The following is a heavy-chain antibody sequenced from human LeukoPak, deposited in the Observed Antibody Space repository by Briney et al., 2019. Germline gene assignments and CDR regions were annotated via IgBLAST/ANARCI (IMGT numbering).Heavy chain of an antibody. CDR3: ARRGPYSSSWLVDY. J-gene: IGHJ4*02. CDR2: ISNSGSTT. V-gene: IGHV3-48*03. CDR1: GFTFSSYE. D-gene: IGHD6-13*01. Sequence: GGSLRLSCAASGFTFSSYEMNWVRQAPGQGLEGVSYISNSGSTTYYADSVKGRFTTSRDNAKNSLYLQMNSLRAEDTAVYYCARRGPYSSSWLVDYWGQGTLVTVSS.